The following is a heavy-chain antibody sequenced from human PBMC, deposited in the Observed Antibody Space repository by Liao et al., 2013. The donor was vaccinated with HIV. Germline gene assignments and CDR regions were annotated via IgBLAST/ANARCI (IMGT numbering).Heavy chain of an antibody. CDR3: ARDRNWGSGDAFEI. Sequence: QLQLQESGPGLVKPSETLSLTCIVSGDSISSSGYYWGWIRQPPGKGPGNGLGVFIIVAAPTTTRPSKSRVTISLDISKNQVSLTLTSVTAADTAVYSCARDRNWGSGDAFEIWGPRDNGHRSLQ. J-gene: IGHJ3*02. CDR2: FIIVAAP. D-gene: IGHD3-10*01. CDR1: GDSISSSGYY. V-gene: IGHV4-39*07.